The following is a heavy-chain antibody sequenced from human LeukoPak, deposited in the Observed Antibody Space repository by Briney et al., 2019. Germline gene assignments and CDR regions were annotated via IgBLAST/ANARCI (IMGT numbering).Heavy chain of an antibody. CDR3: ARGAYSGYDFVY. J-gene: IGHJ4*02. D-gene: IGHD5-12*01. CDR2: ISDNGGST. V-gene: IGHV3-23*01. Sequence: PGTSLRLFCAASGFTFSRYDMSWVRQAPGKGLEWVSAISDNGGSTYYGDSVKGRFTIYRDSSKNTLYLQMSSLRAEDTAVYYCARGAYSGYDFVYSGQGTLVTVSS. CDR1: GFTFSRYD.